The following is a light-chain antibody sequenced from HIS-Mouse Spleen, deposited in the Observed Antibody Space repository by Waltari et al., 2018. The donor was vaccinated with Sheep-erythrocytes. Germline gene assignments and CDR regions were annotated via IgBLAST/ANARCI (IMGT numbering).Light chain of an antibody. V-gene: IGLV2-11*01. CDR1: SSDVGGYNY. CDR2: EGS. J-gene: IGLJ2*01. CDR3: CSYAGSSTLV. Sequence: QSALTQPRSVSGSAGQSVTISCTGTSSDVGGYNYVSWYQQHPGKAPKLMIYEGSKRPSGVSNRFSGSKSGNTASLTISGLQAEDEADYYCCSYAGSSTLVFGGGTKLTVL.